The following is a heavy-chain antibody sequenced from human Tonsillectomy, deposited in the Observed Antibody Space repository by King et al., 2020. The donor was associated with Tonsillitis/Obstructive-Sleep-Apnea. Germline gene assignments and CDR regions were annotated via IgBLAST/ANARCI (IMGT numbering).Heavy chain of an antibody. J-gene: IGHJ2*01. Sequence: VQLVESGAEVKKPGESLNISCQGSGYRFTSYWIAWVRQVPGKGLDWMGIIYPGDSDTRYSPSCQCQVTISADKSIDTAYLQWGRLGASDSAMYYCARLDNTGSSLLFGGHFDLWGRGTLVTVSS. CDR1: GYRFTSYW. V-gene: IGHV5-51*01. CDR2: IYPGDSDT. CDR3: ARLDNTGSSLLFGGHFDL. D-gene: IGHD1-26*01.